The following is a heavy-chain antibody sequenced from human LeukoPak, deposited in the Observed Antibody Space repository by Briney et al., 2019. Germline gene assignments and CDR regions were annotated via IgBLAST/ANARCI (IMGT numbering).Heavy chain of an antibody. V-gene: IGHV3-23*01. Sequence: PGGSLRLTCAASGFTFSSYAMSWVRQAPGKGLEWVSAISGSGGSTYYADSVKGRFTISRDNSKNTLYLQMNSLRAEDTAVYYCAKRGEGIAAARNWFDPWGQGTLVTVSS. CDR3: AKRGEGIAAARNWFDP. CDR2: ISGSGGST. D-gene: IGHD6-13*01. CDR1: GFTFSSYA. J-gene: IGHJ5*02.